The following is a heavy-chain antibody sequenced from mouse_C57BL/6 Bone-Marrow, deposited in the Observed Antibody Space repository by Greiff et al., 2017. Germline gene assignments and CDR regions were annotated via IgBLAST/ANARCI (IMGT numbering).Heavy chain of an antibody. V-gene: IGHV1-69*01. CDR3: ASAGYDYPWFAY. CDR1: GYTFTSYW. CDR2: IDPSDSYT. D-gene: IGHD2-4*01. Sequence: VQLHQPGAELVMPGASVKLSCKASGYTFTSYWMHWVKQRPGQGLEWIGEIDPSDSYTNYNQKFKGKSTLTVDKSSSTAYMQLSSLTSEDSAVYYCASAGYDYPWFAYWGQGTLVTVSA. J-gene: IGHJ3*01.